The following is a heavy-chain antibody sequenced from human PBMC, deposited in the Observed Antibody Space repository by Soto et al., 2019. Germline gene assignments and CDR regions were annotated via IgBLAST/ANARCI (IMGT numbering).Heavy chain of an antibody. J-gene: IGHJ6*02. CDR3: VREGHYDLWGYYYGMDF. CDR1: GGSLSGFY. D-gene: IGHD3-3*01. CDR2: INHSGST. Sequence: QVQLQQWGAGLLKPSETLSLTCAVYGGSLSGFYWCWLRQAPGKGLEWIGEINHSGSTNYNPSLKSRVTISVDTSKNQFSLKLRALTAADTAVYYCVREGHYDLWGYYYGMDFWGQGTTVTVSS. V-gene: IGHV4-34*01.